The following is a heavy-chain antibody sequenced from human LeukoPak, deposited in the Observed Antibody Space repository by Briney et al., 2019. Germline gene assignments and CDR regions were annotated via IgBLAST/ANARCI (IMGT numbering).Heavy chain of an antibody. CDR2: IRSDGYKK. D-gene: IGHD1-26*01. J-gene: IGHJ4*02. CDR1: GFNLNNVG. V-gene: IGHV3-30*02. CDR3: AKDSQYSATYGQIY. Sequence: GGSLRLPCAASGFNLNNVGMHWVRQAPGKGLEWVAFIRSDGYKKYYADSVKGRFTISRDNSKNTLYLQMNSLRAEDTAVYYCAKDSQYSATYGQIYWGQGTLVTVSS.